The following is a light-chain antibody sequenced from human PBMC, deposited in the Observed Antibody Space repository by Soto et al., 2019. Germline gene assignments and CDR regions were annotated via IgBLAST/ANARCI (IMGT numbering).Light chain of an antibody. Sequence: EIVMTQSPATLSVSPGERATLSCRASQSVSSNLAWYQQKPGQAPRLLIYGASPRATGIPARFSGSGSGTEFTLTISSLQSEDFPVYYCQHYNNWPRTFGQGTKVEIE. CDR1: QSVSSN. CDR3: QHYNNWPRT. CDR2: GAS. J-gene: IGKJ1*01. V-gene: IGKV3-15*01.